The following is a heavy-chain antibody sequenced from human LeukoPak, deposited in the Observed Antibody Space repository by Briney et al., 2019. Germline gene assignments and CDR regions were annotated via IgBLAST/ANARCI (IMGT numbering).Heavy chain of an antibody. Sequence: SETLSLTCTVPGDSISSYYWSWIRQPAGKGLEWIGRVYVTGSTNLNPALQSRVTMSVDTSKNQFSLKLTSVTAADTAVYYWARDRQWLVGHWGQGTLVTVSS. J-gene: IGHJ5*02. CDR3: ARDRQWLVGH. D-gene: IGHD6-19*01. CDR2: VYVTGST. V-gene: IGHV4-4*07. CDR1: GDSISSYY.